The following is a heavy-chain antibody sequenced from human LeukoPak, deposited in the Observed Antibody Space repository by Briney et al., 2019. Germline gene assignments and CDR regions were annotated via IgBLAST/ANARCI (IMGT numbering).Heavy chain of an antibody. V-gene: IGHV4-39*07. Sequence: PSETLSLTCTVSGGSISSSSYYWGWIRQPPGKGLEWIGSIYYTGSTYYNPSLKSRVTISVDTSKNQFSLKLSSVTAADTAVYYCASTPNGRYGGNGWVGYWGQGTLVTVSS. D-gene: IGHD4-23*01. J-gene: IGHJ4*02. CDR1: GGSISSSSYY. CDR2: IYYTGST. CDR3: ASTPNGRYGGNGWVGY.